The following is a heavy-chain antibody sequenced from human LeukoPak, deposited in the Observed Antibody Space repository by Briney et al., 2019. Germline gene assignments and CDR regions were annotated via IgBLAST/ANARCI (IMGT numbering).Heavy chain of an antibody. CDR3: ERVGRGPVDL. V-gene: IGHV4-59*01. Sequence: PSETLSLTCTVSRGSISTYYWSWIRKPPGKGMEWIGYIYYDGSPKYHPSLKSRVTISVDTSKNQFSLKLSSVAAADTAVYYCERVGRGPVDLWGQGTLVTVSS. J-gene: IGHJ5*02. D-gene: IGHD2-15*01. CDR2: IYYDGSP. CDR1: RGSISTYY.